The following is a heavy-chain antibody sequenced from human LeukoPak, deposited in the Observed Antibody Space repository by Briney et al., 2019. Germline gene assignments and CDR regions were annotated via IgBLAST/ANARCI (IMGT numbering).Heavy chain of an antibody. J-gene: IGHJ4*02. Sequence: SETLSLTCAVYGGSFSGYYWSWIRQPPGKGLEWIGEINHSGSTNYNPSFKSRVTISVDTSKNQFSLKLSSVTAADTAVYYCARGTPYYDFWSGYGYYFDYWGQGTLVTVSS. V-gene: IGHV4-34*01. CDR1: GGSFSGYY. CDR2: INHSGST. CDR3: ARGTPYYDFWSGYGYYFDY. D-gene: IGHD3-3*01.